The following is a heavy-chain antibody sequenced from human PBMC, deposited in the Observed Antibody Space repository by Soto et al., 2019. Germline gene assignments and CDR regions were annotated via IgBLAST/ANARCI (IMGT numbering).Heavy chain of an antibody. CDR3: ARGLTSIAAPPDY. CDR2: IYYSGST. V-gene: IGHV4-59*01. Sequence: PSETLSLTCTVSGGSISRYYWSGIRQPPGKGLEWIGYIYYSGSTNYNPSLKSRVTISVDTPKNQFSLKLSSVTAADTAVYYCARGLTSIAAPPDYWGQGTLVTVS. CDR1: GGSISRYY. J-gene: IGHJ4*02. D-gene: IGHD6-6*01.